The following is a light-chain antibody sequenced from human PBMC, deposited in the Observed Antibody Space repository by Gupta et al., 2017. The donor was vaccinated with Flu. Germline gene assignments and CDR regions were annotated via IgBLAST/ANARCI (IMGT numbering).Light chain of an antibody. CDR2: EVR. CDR1: STDCCGYDY. V-gene: IGLV2-14*01. CDR3: SAYTRISTSV. J-gene: IGLJ3*02. Sequence: TIFCTCASTDCCGYDYVSCYQPTTVKVPNLMICEVRYRRSCGSNRSSGSVSGNTAALTISRLEAEDEAYYYCSAYTRISTSVFGVGTKLTVL.